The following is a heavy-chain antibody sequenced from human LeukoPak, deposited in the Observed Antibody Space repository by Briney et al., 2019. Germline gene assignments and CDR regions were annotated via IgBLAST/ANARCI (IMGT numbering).Heavy chain of an antibody. CDR1: GFTFSSYG. CDR2: ISYDGSNK. V-gene: IGHV3-30*18. Sequence: GGSLRLSCAASGFTFSSYGMHWVRQAPGKGLEWVAVISYDGSNKYYADSVKGRFTISRDNSKNTLYLQMNSLRAEDTAVYYCAKGSSHDSRCYPDYWGQGNLVTVSS. CDR3: AKGSSHDSRCYPDY. J-gene: IGHJ4*02. D-gene: IGHD3-22*01.